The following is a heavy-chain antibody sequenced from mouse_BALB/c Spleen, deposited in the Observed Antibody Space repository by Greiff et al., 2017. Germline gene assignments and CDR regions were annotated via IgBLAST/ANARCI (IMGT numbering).Heavy chain of an antibody. CDR1: GFTFSSYT. CDR3: AREYNYYGSKDFYAMDY. CDR2: ISSGGSYT. J-gene: IGHJ4*01. D-gene: IGHD1-1*01. Sequence: EVHLVESGGGLVKPGGSLKLSCAASGFTFSSYTMSWVRQTPEKRLEWVATISSGGSYTYYPDSVKGRFTISRDNAKNTLYLQMSSLKSEDTAMYYCAREYNYYGSKDFYAMDYWGQGTSVTVSA. V-gene: IGHV5-6-4*01.